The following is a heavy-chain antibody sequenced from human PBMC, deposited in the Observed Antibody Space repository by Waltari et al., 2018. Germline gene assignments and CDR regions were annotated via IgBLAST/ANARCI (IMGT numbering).Heavy chain of an antibody. Sequence: QVQLQESGPGLVKPSETLSLTCTVSGGSISSYYWSWIRQPPGKGLEWIGYIYYSGSTKYNPSLKSRVTMSVDTSKNQFSLKLSSVTAADTAVYYCARQPHYYYMDVWGKGTTVTVSS. CDR3: ARQPHYYYMDV. V-gene: IGHV4-59*01. J-gene: IGHJ6*03. CDR2: IYYSGST. CDR1: GGSISSYY.